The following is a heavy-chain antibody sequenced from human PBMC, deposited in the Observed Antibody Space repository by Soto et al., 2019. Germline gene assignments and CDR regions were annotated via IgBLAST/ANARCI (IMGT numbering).Heavy chain of an antibody. V-gene: IGHV3-30*18. J-gene: IGHJ6*03. Sequence: GGSLRLSCAASGFTFSSYGMHWVRQAPGKGLEWVAVISDDGSNKYYADSVKGRFTIYRDNSKNTLYLKMNSLRAEDTAVYYCAKNAAPAAAYYYYYYMDVWGKGTTVTVSS. D-gene: IGHD2-2*01. CDR3: AKNAAPAAAYYYYYYMDV. CDR2: ISDDGSNK. CDR1: GFTFSSYG.